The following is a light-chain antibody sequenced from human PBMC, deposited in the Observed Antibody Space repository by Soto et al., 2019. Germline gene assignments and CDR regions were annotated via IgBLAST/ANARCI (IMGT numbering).Light chain of an antibody. V-gene: IGLV2-8*01. CDR3: SSYGGSNNFVV. J-gene: IGLJ2*01. CDR1: SSDVGGYNY. CDR2: DVN. Sequence: QSVLTQPPSASGSPGQSVTISCTGTSSDVGGYNYVSWYQQHPGKAPKLMIYDVNKRPSGVPDRFSGSKSGITASLTVSGLQAEDEADYYCSSYGGSNNFVVFGGGTKLTVL.